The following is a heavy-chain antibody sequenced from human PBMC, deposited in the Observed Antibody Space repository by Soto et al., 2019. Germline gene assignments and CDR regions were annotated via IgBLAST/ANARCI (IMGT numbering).Heavy chain of an antibody. D-gene: IGHD6-6*01. CDR3: ARPEYSSSSYGLDV. J-gene: IGHJ6*02. V-gene: IGHV3-48*02. CDR2: ISSSSSTI. CDR1: GFTFSSYS. Sequence: EVQLVESGGGLIRPGGSLRLSCAASGFTFSSYSMNWVRQAPGKGLEWVSYISSSSSTIYYADSVKGRFTISRDNAKNPLYLQMKSLRDEDTAVYYCARPEYSSSSYGLDVWGQGTTVTVSS.